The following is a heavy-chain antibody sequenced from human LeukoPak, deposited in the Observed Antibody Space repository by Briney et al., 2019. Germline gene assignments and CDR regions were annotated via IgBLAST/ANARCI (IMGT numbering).Heavy chain of an antibody. CDR1: GFTFSSYA. Sequence: GGSLRLSCAAPGFTFSSYAMSWVRQAPGKGLEWVSAISGSGGSTYYADSVKGRFTISRDNSKNTLYLQMNSLRAEDTAVYYCAKKVSSSWKQTFDYWGQGTLVTVSS. V-gene: IGHV3-23*01. D-gene: IGHD6-13*01. CDR2: ISGSGGST. CDR3: AKKVSSSWKQTFDY. J-gene: IGHJ4*02.